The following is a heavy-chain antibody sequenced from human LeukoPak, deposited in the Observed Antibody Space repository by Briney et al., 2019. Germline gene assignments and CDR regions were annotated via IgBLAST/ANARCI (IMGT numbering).Heavy chain of an antibody. Sequence: PSETLSLTCAVSGYSISSGYYWGWIRQPPGKGLEWIGSIYHSGSTYYNPSLKSRVTISVDTSKNQFSLKLSSVTAADTAVYYCARAPRGLRYFDWRRFWWFDPWGQGTLVTVSS. CDR3: ARAPRGLRYFDWRRFWWFDP. J-gene: IGHJ5*02. V-gene: IGHV4-38-2*01. D-gene: IGHD3-9*01. CDR1: GYSISSGYY. CDR2: IYHSGST.